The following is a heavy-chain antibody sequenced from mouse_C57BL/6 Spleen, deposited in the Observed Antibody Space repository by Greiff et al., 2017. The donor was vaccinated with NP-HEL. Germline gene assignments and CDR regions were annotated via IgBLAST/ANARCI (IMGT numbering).Heavy chain of an antibody. Sequence: VQLQQSGPELVKPGASVKISCKASGYAFSSSWMNWVKQRPGKGLEWIGRIYPGDGDTNYNGKFKGKATLTADKSSSTAYMQLSSLTSEDSAVYFCARYEGASYWYFDVWGTGTTVTVSS. CDR2: IYPGDGDT. CDR3: ARYEGASYWYFDV. CDR1: GYAFSSSW. D-gene: IGHD2-3*01. J-gene: IGHJ1*03. V-gene: IGHV1-82*01.